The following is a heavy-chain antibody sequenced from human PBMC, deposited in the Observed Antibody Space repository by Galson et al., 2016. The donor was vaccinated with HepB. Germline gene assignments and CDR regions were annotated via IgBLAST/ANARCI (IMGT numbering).Heavy chain of an antibody. D-gene: IGHD3-22*01. CDR2: IIPIFGTA. CDR3: AINPTTKSFYDSSGLTWNYALDV. V-gene: IGHV1-69*13. CDR1: GGTFSRHA. Sequence: SVKVSCKASGGTFSRHAISWVRQAPGQGLEWVGGIIPIFGTANHARKFRGRLTITADDSTSTAYMELSSLTSEDTAKYYCAINPTTKSFYDSSGLTWNYALDVWGQGTTVTVSS. J-gene: IGHJ6*02.